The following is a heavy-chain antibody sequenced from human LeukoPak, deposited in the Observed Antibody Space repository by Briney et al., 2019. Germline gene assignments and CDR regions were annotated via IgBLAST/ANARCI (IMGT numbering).Heavy chain of an antibody. CDR2: IYYSGST. V-gene: IGHV4-61*01. Sequence: SETLSLTCTVSGGSVSSGSYYWSWIRQPPGKGLEWIGYIYYSGSTNYNPSLKSRVTISVDTSKNQFSLKLSSVTAADTAVYYCARPIRSPPYAFDIWGRGTMVTVSS. CDR1: GGSVSSGSYY. D-gene: IGHD2-15*01. CDR3: ARPIRSPPYAFDI. J-gene: IGHJ3*02.